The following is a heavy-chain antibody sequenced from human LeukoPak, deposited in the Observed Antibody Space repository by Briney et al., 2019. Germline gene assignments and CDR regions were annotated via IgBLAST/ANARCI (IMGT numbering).Heavy chain of an antibody. CDR3: ANGRLYYDYVWGSYRSFDY. CDR2: ISGSGGST. D-gene: IGHD3-16*02. Sequence: PGGSLRLSCAASGFTFSSYAMSWVRQAPGKGLEWVSAISGSGGSTYYADSVKGRFTISSDNSKNTLYLQMNSLRAEDTAVYYCANGRLYYDYVWGSYRSFDYWGQGTLVTVSS. J-gene: IGHJ4*02. V-gene: IGHV3-23*01. CDR1: GFTFSSYA.